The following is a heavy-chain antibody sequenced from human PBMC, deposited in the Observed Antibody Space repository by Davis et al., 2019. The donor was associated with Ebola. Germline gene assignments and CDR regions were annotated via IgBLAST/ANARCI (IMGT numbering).Heavy chain of an antibody. CDR3: ARSVRFLEWLSRGYYYYGMDV. D-gene: IGHD3-3*01. Sequence: GESLKISCAASGFTFSSYWMHWVRQAPGKGLVWVSRINSDGSTRNYADSVKGRFTISRDNAKNSLYLQMNSLRAEDTAVYYCARSVRFLEWLSRGYYYYGMDVWGQGTTVTVSS. CDR2: INSDGSTR. CDR1: GFTFSSYW. V-gene: IGHV3-74*01. J-gene: IGHJ6*02.